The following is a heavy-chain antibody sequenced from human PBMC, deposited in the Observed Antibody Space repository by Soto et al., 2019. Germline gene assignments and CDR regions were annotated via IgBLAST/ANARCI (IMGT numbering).Heavy chain of an antibody. Sequence: GGSLRLSCTGSGFSFGDYGMTWFRQAPGKGLEWVAFIRSKPRGGTTEYAASVKGRLTISRDDSKSTAYLQMNSLKTEDTAVYYCSRRRGGYDLYDWWGQGTQVTVSS. V-gene: IGHV3-49*03. CDR3: SRRRGGYDLYDW. J-gene: IGHJ4*02. CDR2: IRSKPRGGTT. CDR1: GFSFGDYG. D-gene: IGHD5-12*01.